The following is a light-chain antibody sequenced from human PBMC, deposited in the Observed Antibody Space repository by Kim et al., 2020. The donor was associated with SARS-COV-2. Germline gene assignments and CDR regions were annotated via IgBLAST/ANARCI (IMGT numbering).Light chain of an antibody. J-gene: IGKJ2*01. CDR2: SAS. CDR1: QGFRND. CDR3: LQDYNSPYT. V-gene: IGKV1-6*01. Sequence: STSVGDTVPISPRTSQGFRNDLVGYQQTPGNAPKLLIYSASSLQSGVPSSFSGSGSGTDFTLTISSVHPEDFAPYYCLQDYNSPYTFGQGTKLDI.